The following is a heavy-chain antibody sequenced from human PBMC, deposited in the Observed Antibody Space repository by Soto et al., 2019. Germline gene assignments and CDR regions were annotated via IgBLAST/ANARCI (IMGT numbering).Heavy chain of an antibody. V-gene: IGHV3-7*03. CDR2: IKQDGSEK. Sequence: EVQLVESGGGLVQPGGSLRLSCAACGFTFSSYWMSWIRQAPGKGLEWVANIKQDGSEKYYVDSVKGRFTISRDNAKNSLYLQMNSLRAEDTAVYYCARVGDAFDIWGQGTMVTVSS. CDR3: ARVGDAFDI. CDR1: GFTFSSYW. J-gene: IGHJ3*02. D-gene: IGHD2-15*01.